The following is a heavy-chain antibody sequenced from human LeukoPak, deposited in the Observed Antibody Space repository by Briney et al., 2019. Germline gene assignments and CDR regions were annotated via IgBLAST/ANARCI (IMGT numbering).Heavy chain of an antibody. J-gene: IGHJ4*02. CDR2: IYYSGST. CDR1: GGSISSSNYY. Sequence: TSETLSLTCTVPGGSISSSNYYWGWIRQPPGKGLEWIGSIYYSGSTSYNPSLKSRVTISVDTSKNQFSLKLSSVTAADTAVYYCARNFSSGWFDYWGQGTLVTVSS. D-gene: IGHD6-19*01. CDR3: ARNFSSGWFDY. V-gene: IGHV4-39*07.